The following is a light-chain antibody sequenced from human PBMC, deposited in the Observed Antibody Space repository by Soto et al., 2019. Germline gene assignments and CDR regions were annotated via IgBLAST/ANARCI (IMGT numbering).Light chain of an antibody. J-gene: IGLJ2*01. V-gene: IGLV9-49*01. CDR1: SDYSHYK. CDR3: GADHGSGSNFVVV. CDR2: VGTGGIVG. Sequence: QPVLTQPPSASASMRASVTLTCTMSSDYSHYKEDWYQQRPGKGPRFVMRVGTGGIVGSKGDGIPDRFSVLGSGLNRYLTIKNIQEEDESDYHCGADHGSGSNFVVVFGGGTKLTVL.